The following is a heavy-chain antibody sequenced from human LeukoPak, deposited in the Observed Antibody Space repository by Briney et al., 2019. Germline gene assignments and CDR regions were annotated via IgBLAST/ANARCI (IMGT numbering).Heavy chain of an antibody. D-gene: IGHD4/OR15-4a*01. V-gene: IGHV5-51*01. CDR1: GYRFTSYW. J-gene: IGHJ5*02. Sequence: GESLKISFKGSGYRFTSYWIGWVRPMPGKGLEWMGIIYPGDSDTRYSPSFQGQVTISADKSISTAYLQWSSLKASDTAMYYCARLMVPQGGNWFDPWGQGTLVTVSS. CDR2: IYPGDSDT. CDR3: ARLMVPQGGNWFDP.